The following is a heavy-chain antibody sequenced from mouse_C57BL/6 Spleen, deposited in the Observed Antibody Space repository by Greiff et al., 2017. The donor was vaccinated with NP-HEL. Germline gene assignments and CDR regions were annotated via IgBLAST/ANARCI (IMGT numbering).Heavy chain of an antibody. CDR2: IDPSDSYT. V-gene: IGHV1-69*01. Sequence: QVQLQQPGAELVMPGASVKLSCKASGYTFTSYWMHWVKQRPGQGLEWIGEIDPSDSYTNYNQKFKGKSTLTVDKSSSTAYMQLSSLTSEDSAVYYCARTTVVATPFDYWGQGTTLTVSS. CDR1: GYTFTSYW. J-gene: IGHJ2*01. D-gene: IGHD1-1*01. CDR3: ARTTVVATPFDY.